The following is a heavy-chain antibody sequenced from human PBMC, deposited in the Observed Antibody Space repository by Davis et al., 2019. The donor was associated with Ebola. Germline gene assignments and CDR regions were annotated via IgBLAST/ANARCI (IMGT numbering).Heavy chain of an antibody. J-gene: IGHJ6*02. CDR3: ARERPWAYYYGMDV. CDR2: INHKGYT. D-gene: IGHD6-25*01. CDR1: GGSFKGYY. Sequence: SETLSLTCAVYGGSFKGYYWSWIRQSPGQRLEWIGEINHKGYTNYNPSLKSRVTMSVDTSKNQFSLKLSSVTAADTAVYYCARERPWAYYYGMDVWGQGTTVTVSS. V-gene: IGHV4-34*01.